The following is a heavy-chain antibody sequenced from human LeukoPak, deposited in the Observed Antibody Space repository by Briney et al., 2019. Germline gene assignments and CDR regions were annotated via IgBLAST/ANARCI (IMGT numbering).Heavy chain of an antibody. CDR3: ARGWTTVTRGGSYYMDV. Sequence: GSSVKVSCKASGGTFSSYAISWVRQAPGQGLEWMGGIIPIFGTANYAQKFQGRVTITTDESTSTAYMELSNLRSEDTAVYYCARGWTTVTRGGSYYMDVWGKGTTVTVSS. D-gene: IGHD4-17*01. V-gene: IGHV1-69*05. J-gene: IGHJ6*03. CDR2: IIPIFGTA. CDR1: GGTFSSYA.